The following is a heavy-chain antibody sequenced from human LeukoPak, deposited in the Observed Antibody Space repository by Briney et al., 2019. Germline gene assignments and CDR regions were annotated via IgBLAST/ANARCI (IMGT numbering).Heavy chain of an antibody. D-gene: IGHD5-24*01. CDR1: TYSHSRGYY. Sequence: SETLSLTRTVSTYSHSRGYYWGWTRQPPGKGLDWIGSIYHRGRTYYNPSLKSRVSISVDTSKNQFSLKLSSVTAADTAVYYCARQVGEMATTRFDYWGEGTLVTVSS. J-gene: IGHJ4*02. V-gene: IGHV4-38-2*02. CDR3: ARQVGEMATTRFDY. CDR2: IYHRGRT.